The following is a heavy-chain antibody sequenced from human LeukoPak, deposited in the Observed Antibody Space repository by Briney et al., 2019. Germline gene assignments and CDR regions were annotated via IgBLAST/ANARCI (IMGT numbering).Heavy chain of an antibody. J-gene: IGHJ1*01. D-gene: IGHD3-22*01. Sequence: GGSLRLSCAASGFTFSSYWMHWVRQAPGKGLVWVSRIKSDGSTNYADPVKGRFTISRDNAKNTVSLQMNSLRAEDTGVYFCARAPSEIGGYYPEYFRHWGQGTLVTVSS. CDR1: GFTFSSYW. CDR3: ARAPSEIGGYYPEYFRH. CDR2: IKSDGST. V-gene: IGHV3-74*01.